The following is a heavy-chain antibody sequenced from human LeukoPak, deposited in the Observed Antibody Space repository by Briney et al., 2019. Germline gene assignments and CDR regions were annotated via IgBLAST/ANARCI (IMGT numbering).Heavy chain of an antibody. CDR1: GFTFSRYA. Sequence: GGSLRLSCAASGFTFSRYAIHWVRQAPGKGLEWVGVISYDGNTDWYTDSVKGRFTISRDNSKNTVYLQLNSLTSDDTGRYYCAKECDWSPYEVDYWGQGTRVTVSS. J-gene: IGHJ4*02. CDR2: ISYDGNTD. CDR3: AKECDWSPYEVDY. D-gene: IGHD2-21*02. V-gene: IGHV3-30*04.